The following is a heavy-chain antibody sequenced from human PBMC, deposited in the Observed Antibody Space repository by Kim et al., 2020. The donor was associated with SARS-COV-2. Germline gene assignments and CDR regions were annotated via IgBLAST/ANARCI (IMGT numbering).Heavy chain of an antibody. V-gene: IGHV4-39*01. Sequence: SETLSLTCTVSGGSISSSSYYWGWIRQPPGKGLEWIGTIYYSGSTYYNPSLKSRVTISVDTSKNQFSLKLSSVTAADTAVYYCASLRYSGYDPRDYWGQGTLVTVSS. D-gene: IGHD5-12*01. CDR2: IYYSGST. J-gene: IGHJ4*02. CDR3: ASLRYSGYDPRDY. CDR1: GGSISSSSYY.